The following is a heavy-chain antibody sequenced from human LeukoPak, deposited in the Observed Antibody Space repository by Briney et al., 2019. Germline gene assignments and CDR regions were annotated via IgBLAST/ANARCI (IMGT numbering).Heavy chain of an antibody. V-gene: IGHV1-46*01. CDR3: ARDVRELLGSPYAFDI. D-gene: IGHD1-26*01. Sequence: GASVKVSCKASGYTFTSYYMHWVRQAPGQGLEWMGIINPSGGSTSYAQKFQGRVTMTRDMPTSTVYMELSSLRSEDTAVYYCARDVRELLGSPYAFDIWGQGTMVTVSS. CDR2: INPSGGST. CDR1: GYTFTSYY. J-gene: IGHJ3*02.